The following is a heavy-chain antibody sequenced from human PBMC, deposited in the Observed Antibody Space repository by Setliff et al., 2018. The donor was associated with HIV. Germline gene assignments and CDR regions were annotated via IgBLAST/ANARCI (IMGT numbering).Heavy chain of an antibody. CDR1: GGSISSSSYY. Sequence: PSETLSLTCTVSGGSISSSSYYWGWIRQPPGKGLEWIGSIYYSGSTYYNPSLKSRVTISVDTSKNQFSLKLSSVTAADTAFYYCARDSSIWYLNGDGWFDPWGQGTLVTVSS. CDR3: ARDSSIWYLNGDGWFDP. D-gene: IGHD6-13*01. CDR2: IYYSGST. J-gene: IGHJ5*02. V-gene: IGHV4-39*07.